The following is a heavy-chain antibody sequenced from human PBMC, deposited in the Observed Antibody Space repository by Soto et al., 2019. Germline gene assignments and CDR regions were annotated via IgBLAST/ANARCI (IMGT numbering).Heavy chain of an antibody. CDR2: LSSDGGDK. J-gene: IGHJ5*02. Sequence: PGGSLRLSCASSGMNFSGYSMHLVRQAPGKGLEWVAVLSSDGGDKYYADSVKGRFTISRDNAKNSLYLQMNSLRAEDTAVYYCARAGYCSSTSCYSRYFWFDPWGQGTLVTVAS. D-gene: IGHD2-2*02. CDR3: ARAGYCSSTSCYSRYFWFDP. V-gene: IGHV3-30-3*01. CDR1: GMNFSGYS.